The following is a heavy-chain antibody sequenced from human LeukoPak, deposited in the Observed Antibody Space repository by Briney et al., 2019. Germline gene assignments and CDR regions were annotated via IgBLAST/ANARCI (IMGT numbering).Heavy chain of an antibody. Sequence: GGSLRLSCAASGFTFSNSAMSWVRQAPGKGLVWVSRINSDGSSTSYADSVKGRFTISRDNAKNTLYLQMNSLRAEDTAVYYCARDSMHSGSYWGVFDYWGQGTLVTVSS. J-gene: IGHJ4*02. CDR2: INSDGSST. CDR1: GFTFSNSA. D-gene: IGHD1-26*01. V-gene: IGHV3-74*01. CDR3: ARDSMHSGSYWGVFDY.